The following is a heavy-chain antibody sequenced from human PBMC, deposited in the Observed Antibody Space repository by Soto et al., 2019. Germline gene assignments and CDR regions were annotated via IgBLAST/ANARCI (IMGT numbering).Heavy chain of an antibody. CDR2: IYYSGST. J-gene: IGHJ5*02. Sequence: PSETLSLTCTVSGGSISSGGYYWSWIRQHPGKGLEWIGYIYYSGSTYYNPSLKSRVTISVDTSKNQFSLKLSSVTAADTALYYCVRVGDNVLVRNGRWGWFDPWGQGTLVTVSS. CDR1: GGSISSGGYY. V-gene: IGHV4-31*03. D-gene: IGHD2-2*01. CDR3: VRVGDNVLVRNGRWGWFDP.